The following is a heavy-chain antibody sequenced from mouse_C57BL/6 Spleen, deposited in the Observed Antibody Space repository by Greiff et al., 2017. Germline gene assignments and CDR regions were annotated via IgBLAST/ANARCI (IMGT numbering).Heavy chain of an antibody. CDR1: GYTFTSYW. CDR2: IYPGNSDT. D-gene: IGHD1-1*01. J-gene: IGHJ3*01. CDR3: TREEKFITTVVNPFAY. V-gene: IGHV1-5*01. Sequence: VQLQQSGTVLARPGASVKMSCKTSGYTFTSYWMHWVKQRPGQGLEWIGAIYPGNSDTSYNQKFKGKAKLTAVTSASTAYMELSSLTNEDSAVYYCTREEKFITTVVNPFAYWGQGTLVTVSA.